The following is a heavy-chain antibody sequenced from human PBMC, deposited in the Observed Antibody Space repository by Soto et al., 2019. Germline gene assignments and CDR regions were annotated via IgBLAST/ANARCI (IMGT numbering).Heavy chain of an antibody. CDR2: IYTSGST. Sequence: QVQLQESGPGLVKPSETLSLTCTVSGGSISSYYWSWIRQPAGKGLEWIGRIYTSGSTNYNPSLKSRVPMSVDTSKNQFSRKLSSVTAADTAVYYCARVRIAARTGAYGMDVWGQGTTVTVSS. CDR3: ARVRIAARTGAYGMDV. CDR1: GGSISSYY. D-gene: IGHD6-6*01. V-gene: IGHV4-4*07. J-gene: IGHJ6*02.